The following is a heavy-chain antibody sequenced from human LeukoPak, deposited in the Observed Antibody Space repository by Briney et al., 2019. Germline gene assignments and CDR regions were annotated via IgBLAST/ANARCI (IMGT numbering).Heavy chain of an antibody. CDR1: GGSISSGSYY. CDR2: IYTSGST. Sequence: TLSLTCTVSGGSISSGSYYWSWIRQPAGKGLEWIGRIYTSGSTNYNPSLKSRVTMSVDTSKNQFSLKLTSVTAADTAIYYCARGLKDDFWSGYFRFDYWGQGTLVTVSS. J-gene: IGHJ4*02. D-gene: IGHD3-3*01. V-gene: IGHV4-61*02. CDR3: ARGLKDDFWSGYFRFDY.